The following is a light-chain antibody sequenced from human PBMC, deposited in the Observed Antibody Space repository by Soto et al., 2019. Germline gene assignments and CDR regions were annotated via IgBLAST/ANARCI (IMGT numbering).Light chain of an antibody. Sequence: DIQMTQSPSSLSASVGDRVTITCRASQSVSTYLNWYQQKPGKAPNLLIYGASRLQSGVPSRFSGSGSGTEITLTITSLQPGDFATYYCQHSYNNPTTFGQGTKVDIK. CDR3: QHSYNNPTT. CDR2: GAS. V-gene: IGKV1-39*01. J-gene: IGKJ2*01. CDR1: QSVSTY.